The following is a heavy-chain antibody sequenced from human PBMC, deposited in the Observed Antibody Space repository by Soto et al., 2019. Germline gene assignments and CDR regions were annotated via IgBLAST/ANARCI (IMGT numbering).Heavy chain of an antibody. CDR3: ATSYPGYDSSGYYWRWFDP. V-gene: IGHV4-39*01. Sequence: PSETLSLTCTVSGGSISSSSYYWGWIRQPPGTGLEWIGSIYYSGSTYYNPSLKSRVTISVDTSKNQFSLKLSSVTAADTAVYYCATSYPGYDSSGYYWRWFDPSGQVTLGTFSS. J-gene: IGHJ5*02. CDR2: IYYSGST. CDR1: GGSISSSSYY. D-gene: IGHD3-22*01.